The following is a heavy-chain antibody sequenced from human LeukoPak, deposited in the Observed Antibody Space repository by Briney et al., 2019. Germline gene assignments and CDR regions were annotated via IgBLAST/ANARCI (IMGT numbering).Heavy chain of an antibody. V-gene: IGHV1-2*02. CDR3: ARRGSGYGYDY. J-gene: IGHJ4*02. CDR2: INPNNDDT. D-gene: IGHD5-18*01. CDR1: GYTFTDYY. Sequence: ASVKVSCKASGYTFTDYYMHWVRQAPGQGLEWMGWINPNNDDTNYAQKFQGRVTMTRDTSISTAYMELSSLTSDDTAVYYCARRGSGYGYDYWDQGTLVTVSS.